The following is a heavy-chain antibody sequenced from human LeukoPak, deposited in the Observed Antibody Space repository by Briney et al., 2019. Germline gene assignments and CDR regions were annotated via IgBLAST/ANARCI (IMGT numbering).Heavy chain of an antibody. Sequence: GGSLRLSCAASGFTFSSYSMNWVRQAPGKGLEWVSSISSSSSYIYYADSVKGRFTISRDHAKNSLYLQMNSLRAEDTAVYYCARDNSDDLWSGYISWGQGTLVTVSS. J-gene: IGHJ4*02. V-gene: IGHV3-21*01. CDR1: GFTFSSYS. CDR2: ISSSSSYI. D-gene: IGHD3-3*01. CDR3: ARDNSDDLWSGYIS.